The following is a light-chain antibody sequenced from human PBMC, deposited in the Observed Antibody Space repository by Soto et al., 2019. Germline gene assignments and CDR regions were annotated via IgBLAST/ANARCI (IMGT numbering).Light chain of an antibody. CDR1: QSISSW. Sequence: DIQMTQSPSTLSASVGDRVTITCRASQSISSWLAWYKQNPGKAPKLLIYKASSLESGVPSRFSGSGSGTEFTLTISSLQPDDIATYYCQQYNSYPWTFGQGTKVEIK. V-gene: IGKV1-5*03. J-gene: IGKJ1*01. CDR3: QQYNSYPWT. CDR2: KAS.